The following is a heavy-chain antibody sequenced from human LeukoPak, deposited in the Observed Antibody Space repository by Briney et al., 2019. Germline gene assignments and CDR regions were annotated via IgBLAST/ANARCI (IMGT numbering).Heavy chain of an antibody. CDR2: ISPLHSDS. V-gene: IGHV5-51*01. CDR1: GYSFTDYW. CDR3: ARHRHISTAYYPFDH. D-gene: IGHD3-9*01. Sequence: GESLKISCQSSGYSFTDYWIVWVRQAPGKGLERVGIISPLHSDSRYSPSFQGQVTISADNSISPSYLQCSSLKAADTAMYYCARHRHISTAYYPFDHWGQGTLVSVSS. J-gene: IGHJ4*02.